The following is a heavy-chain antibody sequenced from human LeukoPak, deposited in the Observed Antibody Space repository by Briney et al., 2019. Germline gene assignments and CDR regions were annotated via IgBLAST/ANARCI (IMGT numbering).Heavy chain of an antibody. Sequence: PGGSLRLSCAASGFTLSSYAMSWVRQAPGKGLEWVSAISGSGGSTYYADSVKGRFTISRDNSKNTLYLQMNSLRAEDTAVYYCAKDYGDQNTHYYYGMDVWGQGTTVTVSS. D-gene: IGHD4-17*01. CDR3: AKDYGDQNTHYYYGMDV. CDR1: GFTLSSYA. J-gene: IGHJ6*02. V-gene: IGHV3-23*01. CDR2: ISGSGGST.